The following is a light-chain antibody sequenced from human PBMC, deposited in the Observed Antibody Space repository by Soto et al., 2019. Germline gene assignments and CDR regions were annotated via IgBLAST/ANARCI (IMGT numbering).Light chain of an antibody. CDR3: QQYNNYFT. CDR2: KAT. CDR1: PSVQTW. J-gene: IGKJ1*01. V-gene: IGKV1-5*03. Sequence: IQLTQSPSTLSASVGDTATIPCRASPSVQTWLAWFQQKPGKAPKLLIYKATTLETGVPSRFSGSGSETEFTLTISDLQPDDLGTYYCQQYNNYFTFGQGTKVDIK.